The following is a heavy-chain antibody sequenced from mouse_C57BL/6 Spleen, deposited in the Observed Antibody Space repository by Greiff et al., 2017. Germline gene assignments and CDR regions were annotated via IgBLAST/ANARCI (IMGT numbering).Heavy chain of an antibody. V-gene: IGHV6-6*01. Sequence: DVKLQESGGGLVQPGGSMKLSCAASGFTFSDAWMDWVRQSPEKGLEWVAEIRNKANNHATYYAESVKGRFTISRDASKSSVYLQINSLRAEDTGIYYCTRLDDYPWYFDVCGTGTTVTVSS. CDR3: TRLDDYPWYFDV. CDR2: IRNKANNHAT. J-gene: IGHJ1*03. CDR1: GFTFSDAW. D-gene: IGHD2-4*01.